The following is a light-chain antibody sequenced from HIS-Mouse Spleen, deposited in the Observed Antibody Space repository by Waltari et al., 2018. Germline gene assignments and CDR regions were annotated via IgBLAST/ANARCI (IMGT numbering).Light chain of an antibody. J-gene: IGKJ3*01. V-gene: IGKV3-20*01. CDR1: QSVSCSY. CDR3: QQYGSSFT. CDR2: GAY. Sequence: EIVLTQSPGPLSLSPGERATLSRRASQSVSCSYLAWYQRKPGQATRLLIYGAYSRATGIPDRFSGSGSGTDFTLTISRLEPEDFAVYYCQQYGSSFTFGPGTKVDIK.